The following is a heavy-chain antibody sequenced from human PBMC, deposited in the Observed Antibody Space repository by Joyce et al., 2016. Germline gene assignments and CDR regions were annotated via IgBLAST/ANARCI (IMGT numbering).Heavy chain of an antibody. Sequence: QVLLVQSGAEVKKPGSSVKVSCKASGDTFSNYDISWVRQAPGPGLEWMGGIIPVFGTTNYAQKFQDRVMITADESTSTAYMELSSLRSEDTAVYYCARIKYFGSSGYYYGGFDYWGQGTLVTVSS. J-gene: IGHJ4*02. CDR3: ARIKYFGSSGYYYGGFDY. CDR2: IIPVFGTT. CDR1: GDTFSNYD. V-gene: IGHV1-69*01. D-gene: IGHD3-22*01.